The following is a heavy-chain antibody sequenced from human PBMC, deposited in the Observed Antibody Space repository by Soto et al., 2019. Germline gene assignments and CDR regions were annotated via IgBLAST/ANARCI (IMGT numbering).Heavy chain of an antibody. CDR2: MNPNSGNT. CDR1: GYTFTGYD. J-gene: IGHJ5*02. CDR3: ARGFRIAARRIGNWFDP. D-gene: IGHD6-6*01. Sequence: ASVKVSCKASGYTFTGYDIYWVRQATGQGLEYLGWMNPNSGNTGYVQKFQGRVTMTRDTSISTAYMELSSLRSDDTAVYYCARGFRIAARRIGNWFDPWGQGTLVTVSS. V-gene: IGHV1-8*01.